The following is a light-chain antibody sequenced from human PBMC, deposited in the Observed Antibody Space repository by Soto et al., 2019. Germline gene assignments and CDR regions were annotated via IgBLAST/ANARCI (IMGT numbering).Light chain of an antibody. CDR2: LNSDGSH. J-gene: IGLJ2*01. CDR1: SGHSSYA. CDR3: QTWGTGIGV. V-gene: IGLV4-69*01. Sequence: QSVLTQSPSASASLGASVKLTCTLSSGHSSYAIAWHQQQPEKGPRYLMKLNSDGSHSKADGIPDRFSGSSSGAEHYLTISSLQSEDEADYYCQTWGTGIGVFGGGTKLTVL.